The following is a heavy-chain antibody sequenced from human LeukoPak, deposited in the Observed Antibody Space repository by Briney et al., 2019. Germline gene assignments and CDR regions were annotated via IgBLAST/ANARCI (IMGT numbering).Heavy chain of an antibody. D-gene: IGHD3-10*01. Sequence: PGGSLRLSCAASGFTFSSNGMNWVRQAPGKGLDFIAYISSTGATIYYADSLKGRFTTSRDNARNSLYLQMNSLRDEDTAVYFCARANSLMVRGVISYFDSWGQGTLVTVSS. V-gene: IGHV3-48*02. CDR3: ARANSLMVRGVISYFDS. CDR1: GFTFSSNG. CDR2: ISSTGATI. J-gene: IGHJ4*02.